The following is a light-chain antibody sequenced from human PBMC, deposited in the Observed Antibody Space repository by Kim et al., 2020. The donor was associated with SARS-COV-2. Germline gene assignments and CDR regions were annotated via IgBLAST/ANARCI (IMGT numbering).Light chain of an antibody. CDR1: SSDVGDYAF. CDR2: DVT. Sequence: QSVTISCTGTSSDVGDYAFVSWYKHHPGEAPKLMINDVTKRPSGVPDRFSASQSGDTASLTISGLQAEDEADYYCCSYAGSYTYVFGTGTKVTVL. J-gene: IGLJ1*01. V-gene: IGLV2-11*01. CDR3: CSYAGSYTYV.